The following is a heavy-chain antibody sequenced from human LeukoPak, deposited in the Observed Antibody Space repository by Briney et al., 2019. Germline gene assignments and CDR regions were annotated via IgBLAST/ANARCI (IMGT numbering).Heavy chain of an antibody. CDR2: ISSSSSYI. CDR3: ARYYGSGVFNYFDY. J-gene: IGHJ4*02. CDR1: GFTFSSYS. D-gene: IGHD3-10*01. V-gene: IGHV3-21*01. Sequence: GGSLRLSCAASGFTFSSYSMNWVRHAPGKGLEWVSSISSSSSYIYYADSVKGRFTISRDNAKNSLYLQMNSLRAEDTAVYYCARYYGSGVFNYFDYWGQGTLVTVSS.